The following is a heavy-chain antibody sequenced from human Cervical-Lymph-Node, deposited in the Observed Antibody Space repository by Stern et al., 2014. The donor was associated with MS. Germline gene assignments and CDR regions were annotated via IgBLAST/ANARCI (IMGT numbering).Heavy chain of an antibody. V-gene: IGHV1-46*01. CDR1: GYTFTSYY. Sequence: VQLVESGAEVKKPGASVKVSCKESGYTFTSYYMHWVRQAPGQGLEWMGIINASGGSTRYAQKFQGRVTMTRDTSTSTVYMELSSLRSEDTAVYYCARVGGYGDSLDYWGQGTLVTVSS. CDR2: INASGGST. J-gene: IGHJ4*02. CDR3: ARVGGYGDSLDY. D-gene: IGHD4-17*01.